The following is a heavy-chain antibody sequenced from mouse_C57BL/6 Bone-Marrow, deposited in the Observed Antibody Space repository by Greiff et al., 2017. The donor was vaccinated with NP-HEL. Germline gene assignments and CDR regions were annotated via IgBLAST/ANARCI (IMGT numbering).Heavy chain of an antibody. D-gene: IGHD3-2*02. Sequence: QVQLQQPGAELVRPGSSVKLSCKASGYTFTSYWMHWVKQRPIQGLEWIGNIDPSDSETHYNQKFKDKATLTVDKSSSTAYMQLSSLTSEDSAVYYCARGAQAPAWFAYWGQGTLVTVSA. CDR1: GYTFTSYW. J-gene: IGHJ3*01. CDR3: ARGAQAPAWFAY. V-gene: IGHV1-52*01. CDR2: IDPSDSET.